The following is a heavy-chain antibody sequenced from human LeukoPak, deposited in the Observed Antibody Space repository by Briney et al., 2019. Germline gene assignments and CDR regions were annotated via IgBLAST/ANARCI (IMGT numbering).Heavy chain of an antibody. CDR2: IHYSGLT. D-gene: IGHD1-7*01. CDR3: ARDPPEDEWNSLDS. CDR1: GGSVNGYY. J-gene: IGHJ4*02. V-gene: IGHV4-59*02. Sequence: SETLSLTCTVSGGSVNGYYWNCIRQAPGKGLEWIGFIHYSGLTVYNPSLQSRVSMSVDTSRNQFSLDLSSVTAADTALYYCARDPPEDEWNSLDSWGQGILVTVSS.